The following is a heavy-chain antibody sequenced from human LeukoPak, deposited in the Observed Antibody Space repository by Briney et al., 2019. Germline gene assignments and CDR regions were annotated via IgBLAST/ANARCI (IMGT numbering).Heavy chain of an antibody. D-gene: IGHD3-22*01. Sequence: GGSLRLSCTASGFTFNTYAMHWVRQTPGMGLEWVAVISYDGINIYYLDSVKGRFTISRDNSNNTLYLQITSLRPEDTAVYYCVRVPARASSAFYHFDYWGQGTLVTVSS. CDR2: ISYDGINI. J-gene: IGHJ4*02. CDR3: VRVPARASSAFYHFDY. V-gene: IGHV3-30-3*01. CDR1: GFTFNTYA.